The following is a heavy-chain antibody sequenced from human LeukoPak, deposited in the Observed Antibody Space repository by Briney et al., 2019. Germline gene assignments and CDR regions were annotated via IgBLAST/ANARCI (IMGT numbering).Heavy chain of an antibody. CDR2: ISWDGSSR. V-gene: IGHV3-43*01. CDR1: GFTFDDYT. Sequence: PGGSLRLSCAASGFTFDDYTMHWVRQAPGKGLEWVSPISWDGSSRYYADSVKGRFTISRDNSKNSLYLQMNSLRTEDTALYYCARDNEAWYFDLWGRGTPVTVSS. CDR3: ARDNEAWYFDL. J-gene: IGHJ2*01.